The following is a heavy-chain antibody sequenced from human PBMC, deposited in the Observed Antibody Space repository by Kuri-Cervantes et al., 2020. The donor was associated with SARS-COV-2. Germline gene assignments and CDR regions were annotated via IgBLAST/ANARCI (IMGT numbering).Heavy chain of an antibody. CDR2: ISSSSSTI. CDR1: GFTFSSYG. CDR3: ARGGYCSGGSCYSAGTFDI. V-gene: IGHV3-48*02. J-gene: IGHJ3*02. Sequence: GGSLRLSCAASGFTFSSYGMHWVRQAPGKGLEWVSYISSSSSTIYYADSVKGRFTISRDNAKNSLYLQMNSLRDEDTAVYYCARGGYCSGGSCYSAGTFDIWGQGTMVTVSS. D-gene: IGHD2-15*01.